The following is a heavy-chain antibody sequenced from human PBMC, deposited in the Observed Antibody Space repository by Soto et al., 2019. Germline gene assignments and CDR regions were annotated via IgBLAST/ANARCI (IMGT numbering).Heavy chain of an antibody. D-gene: IGHD3-10*01. CDR2: IYYSGST. Sequence: PSETLSLTCTVSGGTISSWYWSWIRQPPGKGLEWIGYIYYSGSTNCNPSLKSRVTISVDTSKNQFSVKLISVTAADTAVYYCARQRGSDYNYYYGMDVWGQGTTVTVSS. CDR1: GGTISSWY. CDR3: ARQRGSDYNYYYGMDV. J-gene: IGHJ6*02. V-gene: IGHV4-59*08.